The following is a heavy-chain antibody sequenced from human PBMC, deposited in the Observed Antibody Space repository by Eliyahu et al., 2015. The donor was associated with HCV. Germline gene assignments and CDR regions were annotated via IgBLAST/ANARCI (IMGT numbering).Heavy chain of an antibody. CDR2: AYLRSKWYN. CDR1: GDSVSSNSVA. CDR3: AREDQSFDY. V-gene: IGHV6-1*01. J-gene: IGHJ4*02. D-gene: IGHD2-2*01. Sequence: QVQLQQSGPGLVKPSQTLSLTCAISGDSVSSNSVAWNWIRQSPSRGLWVAGRAYLRSKWYNDYAISVKGRITINPDTSKNQFSLQVNSVTPEDTAMYYCAREDQSFDYWGQGTLVTVSS.